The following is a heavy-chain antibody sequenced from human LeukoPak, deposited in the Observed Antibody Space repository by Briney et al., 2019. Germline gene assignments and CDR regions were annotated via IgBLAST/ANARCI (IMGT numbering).Heavy chain of an antibody. V-gene: IGHV4-59*08. J-gene: IGHJ6*03. CDR2: IYYSGST. CDR3: ARGYCSSTSCYPGLGYYYYMDV. CDR1: GGSISSYY. Sequence: SETLSLTCTVSGGSISSYYWSWIRQPPGKGLEWIGYIYYSGSTNYNPSLKSRVTISVDTSKNQFSLKLSSVTAADTAVYYCARGYCSSTSCYPGLGYYYYMDVWGKGTTVTVSS. D-gene: IGHD2-2*01.